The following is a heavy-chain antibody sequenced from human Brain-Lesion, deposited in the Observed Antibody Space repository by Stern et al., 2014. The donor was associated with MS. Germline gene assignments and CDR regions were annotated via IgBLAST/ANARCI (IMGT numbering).Heavy chain of an antibody. CDR3: ARFPASRPHVFDS. V-gene: IGHV4-4*02. Sequence: VQLVESGPGLVKPSGTLSLTCAVSGGSISSSNWWSWVRQSPGKGLEWIGESDHSGSTIYNPSLKSRVTVSVDKSKTRFPRNLGSVPAADTAVYFCARFPASRPHVFDSWGQGTLVTVSS. CDR2: SDHSGST. D-gene: IGHD6-13*01. J-gene: IGHJ4*02. CDR1: GGSISSSNW.